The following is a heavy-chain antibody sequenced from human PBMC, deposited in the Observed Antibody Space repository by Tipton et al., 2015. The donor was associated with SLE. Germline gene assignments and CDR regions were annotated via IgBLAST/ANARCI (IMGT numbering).Heavy chain of an antibody. Sequence: SGFTFSSYGMHWVRQAPGKGLEWVVFIRYDGSNKYYADSVKGRFTISRDNAKNSLYLQMNSLRAEDTAVYYCAAGDYSEVDYWGQGTLVTVSS. J-gene: IGHJ4*02. D-gene: IGHD2-15*01. CDR1: GFTFSSYG. CDR3: AAGDYSEVDY. V-gene: IGHV3-30*02. CDR2: IRYDGSNK.